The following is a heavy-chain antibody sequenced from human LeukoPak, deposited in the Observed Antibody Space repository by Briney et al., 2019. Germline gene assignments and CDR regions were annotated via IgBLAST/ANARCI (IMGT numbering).Heavy chain of an antibody. J-gene: IGHJ4*02. CDR3: ARTVGADLYYCDN. Sequence: ASVKVSCKASGYTFTSYNMHWVRQAPGQGLEWTGIINPSGGSTSYAQKFQGRVTMTRDTSTRTVYMELSSLTSEDTAVYYCARTVGADLYYCDNWGQGTLVTVSS. CDR2: INPSGGST. V-gene: IGHV1-46*01. D-gene: IGHD1-26*01. CDR1: GYTFTSYN.